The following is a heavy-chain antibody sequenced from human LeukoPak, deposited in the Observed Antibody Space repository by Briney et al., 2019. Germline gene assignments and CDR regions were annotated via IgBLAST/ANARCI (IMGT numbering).Heavy chain of an antibody. CDR1: GGSFSAYY. CDR2: INHSGST. CDR3: ARVSQLGIWYHYYYMDV. V-gene: IGHV4-34*01. Sequence: SETLSLTCAVYGGSFSAYYWNWIRQPPGKGLEWIGEINHSGSTNYNSNHKSRVTISVDTYKNQFSLKLSPVTAADTAVYYYARVSQLGIWYHYYYMDVWGNGTTVTVSS. J-gene: IGHJ6*03. D-gene: IGHD2-2*01.